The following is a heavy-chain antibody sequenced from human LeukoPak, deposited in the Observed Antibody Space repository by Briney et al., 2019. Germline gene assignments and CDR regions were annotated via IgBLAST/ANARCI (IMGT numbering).Heavy chain of an antibody. CDR1: GGSISSYY. CDR3: ARDSGTTGEVKFDP. D-gene: IGHD3-10*01. CDR2: IYYSGST. V-gene: IGHV4-59*12. J-gene: IGHJ5*02. Sequence: PSETLSLTCTVSGGSISSYYWSWIRQPPGKGLEWIGYIYYSGSTNYNPSVKSRVTISVDTSKNQFSLKLSSVTAADTAVYYCARDSGTTGEVKFDPWGQGTLVTVSS.